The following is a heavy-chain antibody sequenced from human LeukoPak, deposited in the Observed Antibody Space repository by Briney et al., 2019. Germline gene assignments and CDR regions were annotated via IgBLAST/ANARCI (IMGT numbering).Heavy chain of an antibody. D-gene: IGHD6-13*01. CDR2: ISGSGGST. J-gene: IGHJ4*02. Sequence: GGSLRLSCAASGFTFNSYAMSWVRQAPGKGLEWVSAISGSGGSTFYADFVKGRFTISRDNSKNTLSLQMNSLRAEDTAVYYCAKAQDPIAAAGTSPFDYWGQGTLVTVSS. CDR1: GFTFNSYA. V-gene: IGHV3-23*01. CDR3: AKAQDPIAAAGTSPFDY.